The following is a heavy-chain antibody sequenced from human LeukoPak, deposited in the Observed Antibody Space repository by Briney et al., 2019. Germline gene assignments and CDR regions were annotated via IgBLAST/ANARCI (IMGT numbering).Heavy chain of an antibody. D-gene: IGHD5-18*01. Sequence: GSLRLSCAASGFTVSSNYMSWVRQPPGKGLEWIGEINHSGSTNYNPSLKSRVTISVDTSKNQFSLKLSSVTAADTAVHYCARGGYSYGYDWFDPWGQGTLVTVSS. CDR1: GFTVSSNY. V-gene: IGHV4-34*01. CDR3: ARGGYSYGYDWFDP. CDR2: INHSGST. J-gene: IGHJ5*02.